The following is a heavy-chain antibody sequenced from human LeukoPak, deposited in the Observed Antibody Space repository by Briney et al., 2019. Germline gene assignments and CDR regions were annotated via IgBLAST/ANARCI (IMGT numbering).Heavy chain of an antibody. Sequence: GGSLRLSCAASGLNFGNNAMSWVRQAPGKGLEWVSGISASGRSTYYADSVKGRFTISRDNARSTLWLQMNSLRAEDTAVYYCAKSLWFGELFSYHDYWGQGNLVTVSS. D-gene: IGHD3-10*01. CDR2: ISASGRST. V-gene: IGHV3-23*01. CDR1: GLNFGNNA. J-gene: IGHJ4*02. CDR3: AKSLWFGELFSYHDY.